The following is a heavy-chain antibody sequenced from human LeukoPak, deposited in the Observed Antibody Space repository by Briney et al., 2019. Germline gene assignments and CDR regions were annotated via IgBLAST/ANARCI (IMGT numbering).Heavy chain of an antibody. D-gene: IGHD3-22*01. CDR1: GFTFSSYS. V-gene: IGHV3-48*04. Sequence: GGSLRLSCAASGFTFSSYSMNWVRQAPGKGLEWVSYISSSSTIYYADSVKGRFTISRDNAKNSLYLQMNSLRAEDTAVYYCARLGSYYDSSGYPDAFDIWGQGTMVTVSS. CDR2: ISSSSTI. J-gene: IGHJ3*02. CDR3: ARLGSYYDSSGYPDAFDI.